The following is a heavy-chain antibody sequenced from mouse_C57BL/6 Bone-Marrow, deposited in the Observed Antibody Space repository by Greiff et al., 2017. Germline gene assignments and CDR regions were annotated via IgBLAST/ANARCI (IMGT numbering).Heavy chain of an antibody. CDR1: GYTFTSHW. CDR2: FFPGSGST. D-gene: IGHD2-2*01. J-gene: IGHJ1*03. Sequence: QVQLQQSGPELVRPGASVKISCKAPGYTFTSHWMQWVRQRPGQGLEWIGEFFPGSGSTYYNEKFKGKATLTVDTSSSTAYMQLSSLTSEDSAVYFCARYLWLREYWYFDVWGTGTTVTVSS. V-gene: IGHV1-56*01. CDR3: ARYLWLREYWYFDV.